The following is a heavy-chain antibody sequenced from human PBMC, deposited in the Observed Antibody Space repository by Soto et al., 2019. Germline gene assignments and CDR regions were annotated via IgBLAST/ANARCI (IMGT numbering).Heavy chain of an antibody. CDR2: IWYDGSNK. CDR3: ARGSIAAAGCFDY. D-gene: IGHD6-13*01. V-gene: IGHV3-33*01. J-gene: IGHJ4*02. CDR1: GFTFSSYG. Sequence: GGSLRLTCAASGFTFSSYGMHWVRQAPGKGLEWVAVIWYDGSNKYYADSVKGRFTISRDNSKNTLYLQMNSLRAEDTAVYYCARGSIAAAGCFDYWGQGTLVTVSS.